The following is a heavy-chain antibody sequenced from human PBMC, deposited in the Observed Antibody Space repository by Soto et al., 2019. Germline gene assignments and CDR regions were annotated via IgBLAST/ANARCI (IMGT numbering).Heavy chain of an antibody. CDR3: ARDAIAARIPHLIYFAY. J-gene: IGHJ4*02. Sequence: QVQLVQSGAEVKKPGSSVKVSCKASGGTFSSYAISWVRQAPGQGLEWMGGVIPIFGTANYSQKFQGRVTITADESTSTAYMELSSLRSEDTAVYYCARDAIAARIPHLIYFAYWDQGTLVPVSS. CDR1: GGTFSSYA. D-gene: IGHD6-6*01. V-gene: IGHV1-69*01. CDR2: VIPIFGTA.